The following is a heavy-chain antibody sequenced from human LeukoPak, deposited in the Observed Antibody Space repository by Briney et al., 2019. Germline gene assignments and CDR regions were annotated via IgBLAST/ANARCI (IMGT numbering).Heavy chain of an antibody. CDR3: AKEPIVATTKPLYYFDY. Sequence: QAGGSLRLSCAASGFTFSSYGMHWVRQAPGKGLEWVAVISYDGSNKYYADSVKGRFTGSRDNSKNTLYLQMNSLRAEDTAVYYCAKEPIVATTKPLYYFDYWGQGTLVTVSS. CDR2: ISYDGSNK. CDR1: GFTFSSYG. V-gene: IGHV3-30*18. J-gene: IGHJ4*02. D-gene: IGHD5-12*01.